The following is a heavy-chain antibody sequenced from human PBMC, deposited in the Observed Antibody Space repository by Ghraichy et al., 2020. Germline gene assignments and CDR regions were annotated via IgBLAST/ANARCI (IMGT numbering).Heavy chain of an antibody. CDR3: AKDLKPDTGEGHFDY. V-gene: IGHV3-43*01. CDR1: GFTFDDYT. CDR2: ISWDGGST. Sequence: LSLTCAASGFTFDDYTMHWVRQAPGKGLEWVSLISWDGGSTYYADSVKGRFTISRDNSKNSLYLQMNSLRTEDTALYYCAKDLKPDTGEGHFDYWGQGTLVTVSS. J-gene: IGHJ4*02. D-gene: IGHD7-27*01.